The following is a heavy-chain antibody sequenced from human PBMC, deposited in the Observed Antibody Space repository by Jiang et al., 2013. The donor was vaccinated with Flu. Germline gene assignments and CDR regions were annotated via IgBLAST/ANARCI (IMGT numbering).Heavy chain of an antibody. CDR1: GGSVSGKY. CDR2: IYSGTA. CDR3: ARGLHINFGVISAFDV. V-gene: IGHV4-4*07. D-gene: IGHD3-3*01. Sequence: GSGLVKPSETLSLTCAVSGGSVSGKYWTWVRQPAGKGLEWIGRIYSGTANYSPSVKSRVTISVDTSKNQISLKLNSVTAADTATYYCARGLHINFGVISAFDVWGQRGNGHRLL. J-gene: IGHJ3*01.